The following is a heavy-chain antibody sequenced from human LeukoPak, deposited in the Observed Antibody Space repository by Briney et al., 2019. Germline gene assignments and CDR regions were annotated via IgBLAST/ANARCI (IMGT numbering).Heavy chain of an antibody. CDR3: ARRYRYYDSSGSPAFDY. J-gene: IGHJ4*02. V-gene: IGHV1-46*01. D-gene: IGHD3-22*01. CDR1: GYTFTSYY. Sequence: ASVKVSCKASGYTFTSYYMHWVRQAPGQGLEWMGIINPSGGSTSYAQKFQGRVTMTRDMSTSTVYMELSSLRSEDTAVYYCARRYRYYDSSGSPAFDYWGQGTLVTVSS. CDR2: INPSGGST.